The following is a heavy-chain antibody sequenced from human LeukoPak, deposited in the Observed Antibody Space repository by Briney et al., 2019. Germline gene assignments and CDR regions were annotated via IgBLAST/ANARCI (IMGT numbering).Heavy chain of an antibody. CDR1: GFTFTDYP. Sequence: GSLRLSCATSGFTFTDYPMNWVRQAPGKGLEWVSNIRTTAEGANFAYYADSVKGRVTISRDDAKNTLYLHMNSLRDDDTAVYYCATDQRYAFDYWGQGILVTVSS. D-gene: IGHD3-9*01. CDR3: ATDQRYAFDY. V-gene: IGHV3-48*02. CDR2: IRTTAEGANFA. J-gene: IGHJ4*02.